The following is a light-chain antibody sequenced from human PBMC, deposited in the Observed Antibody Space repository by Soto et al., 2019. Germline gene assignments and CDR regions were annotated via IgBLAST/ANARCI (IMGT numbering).Light chain of an antibody. V-gene: IGKV1-39*01. J-gene: IGKJ3*01. Sequence: DIQMTQSPSSLSASVGDRVTITCRASQSISSYLNWYQQKPGKAPKLLIYAASSLQSGVPSRFSSSGAGADFTLTISSLQPEDFATYYCQQSYSTPRTFGHGTKVDIK. CDR1: QSISSY. CDR2: AAS. CDR3: QQSYSTPRT.